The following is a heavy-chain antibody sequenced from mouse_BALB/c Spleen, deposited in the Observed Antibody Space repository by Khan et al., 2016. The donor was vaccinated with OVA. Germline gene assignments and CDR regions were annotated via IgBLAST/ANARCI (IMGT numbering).Heavy chain of an antibody. CDR2: IWSGGST. J-gene: IGHJ3*01. D-gene: IGHD2-2*01. Sequence: QVQLKQSGPGLVQPSQSLSITCTVSGFSLTNYGVHWVRQSPGKGLEWLGLIWSGGSTDYNAAFIYRLSISKDNSKSQAFFKKNSLQANDKAIDYCARNYAYVEVLTSWGQGTLVTVSA. CDR1: GFSLTNYG. V-gene: IGHV2-2*02. CDR3: ARNYAYVEVLTS.